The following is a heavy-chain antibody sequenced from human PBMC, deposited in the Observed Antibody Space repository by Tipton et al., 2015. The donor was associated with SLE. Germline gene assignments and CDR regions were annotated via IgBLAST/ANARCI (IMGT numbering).Heavy chain of an antibody. CDR1: GGSFSGYY. D-gene: IGHD3-10*01. J-gene: IGHJ4*02. Sequence: TLSLTCAVYGGSFSGYYWSWIRQPPGKGLEWIGEINHSGSTNYNPSLKSRVTISVDTSKKQFSLKLSSVAAADTAVYYCAREGYYGSGTDWGQGTLVTVSS. V-gene: IGHV4-34*01. CDR2: INHSGST. CDR3: AREGYYGSGTD.